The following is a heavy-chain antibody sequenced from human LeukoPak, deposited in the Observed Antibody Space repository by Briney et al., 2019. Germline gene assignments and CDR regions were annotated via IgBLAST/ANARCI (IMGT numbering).Heavy chain of an antibody. CDR3: ARDNSITIFGDDYYYGMDV. Sequence: ASVKVSCKASGYTFTSYGISWVRQAPGQGLEWMGWISAYNGNTDYAQKLQGRVTMTTDTSTSTAYMELRSLRSDDTAVYYCARDNSITIFGDDYYYGMDVWGQGTTVTVSS. D-gene: IGHD3-3*01. CDR2: ISAYNGNT. J-gene: IGHJ6*02. V-gene: IGHV1-18*01. CDR1: GYTFTSYG.